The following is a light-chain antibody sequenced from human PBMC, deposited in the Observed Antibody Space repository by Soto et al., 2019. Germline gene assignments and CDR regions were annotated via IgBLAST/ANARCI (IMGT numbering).Light chain of an antibody. CDR1: SNDIGEYHY. V-gene: IGLV2-8*01. Sequence: QSVLNQPPSASGSPGQSVTIPCTGTSNDIGEYHYVSWYQQHPGKAPKLMIYEVTQRPSGVPHRFSGSKSGNTASLTVSGLQPEDEADYYCTSYAGSDNPVLFGGGTKVTVL. CDR2: EVT. J-gene: IGLJ2*01. CDR3: TSYAGSDNPVL.